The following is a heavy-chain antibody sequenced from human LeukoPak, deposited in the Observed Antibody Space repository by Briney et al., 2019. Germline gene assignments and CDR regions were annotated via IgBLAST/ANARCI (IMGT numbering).Heavy chain of an antibody. D-gene: IGHD6-19*01. Sequence: SETLSLTCTVSGGSISSYYWSWIRQPAGKGLEWIGRIYISGSTNYNPSLKSRVTMSVDTSKNQFSRKLSSVTAADTAVYYCAREGSSGWYSPFDYWGQGTLVTVSS. CDR1: GGSISSYY. V-gene: IGHV4-4*07. CDR2: IYISGST. CDR3: AREGSSGWYSPFDY. J-gene: IGHJ4*02.